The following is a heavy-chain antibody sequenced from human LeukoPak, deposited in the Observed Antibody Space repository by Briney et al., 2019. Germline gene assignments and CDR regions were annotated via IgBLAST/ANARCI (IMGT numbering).Heavy chain of an antibody. Sequence: GSLRLSCAASGFTFSSDAMSWVRQAPGKGLEWVSAISGSGGSTYYADSVKGRFTISRDNSKNTLYLQMNSLRAEDTAVYYCAKEGLLLWFGELLDRYFDYWGQGTLVTVSS. CDR1: GFTFSSDA. V-gene: IGHV3-23*01. D-gene: IGHD3-10*01. CDR3: AKEGLLLWFGELLDRYFDY. CDR2: ISGSGGST. J-gene: IGHJ4*02.